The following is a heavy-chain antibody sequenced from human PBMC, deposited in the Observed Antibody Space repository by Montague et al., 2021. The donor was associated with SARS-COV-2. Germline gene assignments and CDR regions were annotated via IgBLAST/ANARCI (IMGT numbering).Heavy chain of an antibody. CDR2: IYYSGST. CDR3: AREVRYYYDSSGPGACDI. Sequence: SETLSLTCIVSGGSISSYYWSWIRQPPGKGLEWIGYIYYSGSTNXXPSLKSRVTISVDTSKNQFSLKLSSVTAADTAVYYCAREVRYYYDSSGPGACDIWGQGTMVTVSS. V-gene: IGHV4-59*01. J-gene: IGHJ3*02. CDR1: GGSISSYY. D-gene: IGHD3-22*01.